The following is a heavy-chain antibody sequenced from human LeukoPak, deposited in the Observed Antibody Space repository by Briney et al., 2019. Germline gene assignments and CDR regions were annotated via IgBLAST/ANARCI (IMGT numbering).Heavy chain of an antibody. Sequence: SETLSLTCTVSGGSISSYYWSWIRQPPGKGLEWIGYIYYSGSTNYNPSLKSRVTISVDTSKNQFSLMLSSGTAADTAVYYCSGAYGATTVDYFDYWGQGTLVTVSS. CDR2: IYYSGST. CDR3: SGAYGATTVDYFDY. CDR1: GGSISSYY. D-gene: IGHD5-24*01. J-gene: IGHJ4*02. V-gene: IGHV4-59*01.